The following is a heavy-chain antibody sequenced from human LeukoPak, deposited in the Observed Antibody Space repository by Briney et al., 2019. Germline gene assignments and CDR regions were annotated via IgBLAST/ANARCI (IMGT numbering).Heavy chain of an antibody. J-gene: IGHJ4*02. CDR2: ISGSSTYI. CDR1: GFTVSSNY. V-gene: IGHV3-21*01. D-gene: IGHD3-10*01. Sequence: GGSLRLSCAASGFTVSSNYMSWVRQAPGKGLEWVSSISGSSTYIYYADSVKGRFTISRDNAKNSLYLQMNSLRAEDTAVYYCARWEDGELLTYWGQGTLVTVSS. CDR3: ARWEDGELLTY.